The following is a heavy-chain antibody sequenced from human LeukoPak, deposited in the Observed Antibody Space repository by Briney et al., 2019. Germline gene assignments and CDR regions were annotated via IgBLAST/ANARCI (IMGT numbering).Heavy chain of an antibody. CDR1: GYTFTGYY. D-gene: IGHD3-22*01. V-gene: IGHV1-2*02. CDR2: INPNSGGT. CDR3: ASLNPVSNYYDSSGYLYYFDY. Sequence: ASVKVSCKASGYTFTGYYMHWVRQAPGQGLEWMGWINPNSGGTNYAQKFQGRVTMTRDTSISTAYMELSRLRSDDTAVYYCASLNPVSNYYDSSGYLYYFDYWGQGTLVTVSS. J-gene: IGHJ4*02.